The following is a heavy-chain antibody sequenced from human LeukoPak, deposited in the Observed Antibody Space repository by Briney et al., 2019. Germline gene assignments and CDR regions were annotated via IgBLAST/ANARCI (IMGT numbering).Heavy chain of an antibody. J-gene: IGHJ4*02. V-gene: IGHV4-61*02. CDR2: IYTSGST. CDR3: AREAGSSGIDY. D-gene: IGHD6-19*01. CDR1: GGSVSSGSYY. Sequence: SETLSLTCTVSGGSVSSGSYYWSWIRQPAGKGLEWIGRIYTSGSTNYNPSLKSRVTMSVDTSKNQFSLKLSSVTAADTAVYYCAREAGSSGIDYWGQGTLVTVSS.